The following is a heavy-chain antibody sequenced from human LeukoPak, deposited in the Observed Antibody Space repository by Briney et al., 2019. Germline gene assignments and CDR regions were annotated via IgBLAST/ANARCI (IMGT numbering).Heavy chain of an antibody. D-gene: IGHD3-22*01. CDR1: GFTVANDR. J-gene: IGHJ4*02. CDR3: AKPPNYDSDAPQVDY. CDR2: IVGSGGST. V-gene: IGHV3-23*01. Sequence: GGSLRLSCAASGFTVANDRMSWVRQAPGKGLEWVSGIVGSGGSTYYANSVKGRFTISRDNSKNTLYLQMNSLRAEDTAVYYCAKPPNYDSDAPQVDYWGQGTLVTVSS.